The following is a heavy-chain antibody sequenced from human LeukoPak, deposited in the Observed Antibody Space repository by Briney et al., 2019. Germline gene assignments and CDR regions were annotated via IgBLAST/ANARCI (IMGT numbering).Heavy chain of an antibody. Sequence: GFLRLSCAASGFTFTNYAMSWVRQAPGRGLEWVSTITASANSTNYADSVKGRFTISRDNSRTTLYVQMNSLRVEDTAVYYCARGLAYCSGGTCYGWFDPWGQGTLVTVSS. CDR3: ARGLAYCSGGTCYGWFDP. V-gene: IGHV3-23*01. J-gene: IGHJ5*02. D-gene: IGHD2-15*01. CDR1: GFTFTNYA. CDR2: ITASANST.